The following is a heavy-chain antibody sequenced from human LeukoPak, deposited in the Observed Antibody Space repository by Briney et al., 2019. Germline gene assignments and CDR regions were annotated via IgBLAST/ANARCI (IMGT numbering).Heavy chain of an antibody. J-gene: IGHJ6*02. V-gene: IGHV3-9*01. Sequence: PGRSLRLSCVGSGFAFHNYAMHWVRRPPGKGLEWVSAIKWNSDTKDYADSVKGRFTISRDRARNSLYLQMDSLRPEDTALYYCAKDTGGNGAYFYAMDVWGQGTSVTVSS. CDR3: AKDTGGNGAYFYAMDV. CDR1: GFAFHNYA. CDR2: IKWNSDTK. D-gene: IGHD4-23*01.